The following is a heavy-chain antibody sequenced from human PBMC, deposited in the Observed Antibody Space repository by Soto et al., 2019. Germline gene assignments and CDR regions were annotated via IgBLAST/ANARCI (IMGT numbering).Heavy chain of an antibody. J-gene: IGHJ4*02. CDR2: INHSGST. Sequence: SETLSLTCAVYGGSFSGYYWSWIRQPPGKGLEWIGEINHSGSTNYNPSLKSRVTISVDTSKNQFSLKLSSVTAADTAVYYCARGPGIRGSSSTPFDYWGQGTLVTVSS. D-gene: IGHD6-6*01. CDR1: GGSFSGYY. CDR3: ARGPGIRGSSSTPFDY. V-gene: IGHV4-34*01.